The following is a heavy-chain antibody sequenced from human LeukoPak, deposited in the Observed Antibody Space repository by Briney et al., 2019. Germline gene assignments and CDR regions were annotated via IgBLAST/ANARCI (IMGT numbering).Heavy chain of an antibody. J-gene: IGHJ5*02. CDR3: TADEWA. CDR2: IKSKSDGGTT. CDR1: GFTINYAW. D-gene: IGHD1-26*01. Sequence: GGSLRLSCAGSGFTINYAWMSWVRQAPGKGLEGVGRIKSKSDGGTTDYPAPVQGRFTISRDDSKNTLYLQMNSLKTEDTGVYYCTADEWAWGQGILVTVSS. V-gene: IGHV3-15*01.